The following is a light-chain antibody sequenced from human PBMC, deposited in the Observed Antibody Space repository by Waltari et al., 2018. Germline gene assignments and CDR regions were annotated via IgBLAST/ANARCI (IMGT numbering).Light chain of an antibody. Sequence: EIVLTQSPGTLSLSPGERATLSCGARQSVGRSLAWYPQKPGRAPRLLLYDASSRATGIPDRFSGSGFGTDFSLTISRLEPEDFAVYYCQHYVRLPVTFGQGTKVEIK. CDR1: QSVGRS. J-gene: IGKJ1*01. CDR3: QHYVRLPVT. V-gene: IGKV3-20*01. CDR2: DAS.